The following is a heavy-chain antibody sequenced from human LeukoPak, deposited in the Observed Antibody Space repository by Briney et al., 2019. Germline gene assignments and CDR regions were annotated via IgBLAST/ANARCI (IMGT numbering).Heavy chain of an antibody. D-gene: IGHD2-8*01. J-gene: IGHJ4*02. V-gene: IGHV4-38-2*02. CDR1: GYSISSGYY. Sequence: SETLSLTCTVSGYSISSGYYWSWIRQPPGKGLEWIGEINHSGSTNYNPSLKSRVTISVDTSKNQFSLKLSSVTAADTAVYYCASFDRAVLSLDYWGQGTLVTVSS. CDR3: ASFDRAVLSLDY. CDR2: INHSGST.